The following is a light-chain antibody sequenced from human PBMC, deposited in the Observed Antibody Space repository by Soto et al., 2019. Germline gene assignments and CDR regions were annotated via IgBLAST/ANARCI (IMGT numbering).Light chain of an antibody. CDR1: SSNIGAGYD. V-gene: IGLV1-40*01. CDR2: GNI. Sequence: QSVLTQPPSVSGAPGQRVTISCTGSSSNIGAGYDVHWYQQRPGTAPKLLIFGNINRPSGVPDRFSGSKSGTSVSLAITGLQAENEGDYYCQSYDSTLRARYVFGTGTKVTVL. CDR3: QSYDSTLRARYV. J-gene: IGLJ1*01.